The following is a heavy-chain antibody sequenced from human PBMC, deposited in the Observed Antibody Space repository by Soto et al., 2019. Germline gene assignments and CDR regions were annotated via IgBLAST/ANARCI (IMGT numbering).Heavy chain of an antibody. Sequence: ASVKVSCKASGYTFTGYYMHWVRQAPGQGLEWMGWINPNSGGTNYAQKFQGRVTMTRDTSISTAYMELSRLRSDDTAVYYCGGGVPGGYSGYDLRLDYWGQGTLVTVSS. CDR1: GYTFTGYY. D-gene: IGHD5-12*01. CDR3: GGGVPGGYSGYDLRLDY. CDR2: INPNSGGT. J-gene: IGHJ4*02. V-gene: IGHV1-2*02.